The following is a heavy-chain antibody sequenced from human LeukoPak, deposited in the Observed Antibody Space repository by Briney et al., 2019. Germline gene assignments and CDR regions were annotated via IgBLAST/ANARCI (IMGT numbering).Heavy chain of an antibody. V-gene: IGHV4-4*07. J-gene: IGHJ3*02. CDR2: IYTSGST. CDR1: GGSISSYY. D-gene: IGHD6-13*01. CDR3: ARDTDSSSWYPKAAFDI. Sequence: PSETLSLTCTVSGGSISSYYWSWIRQPAGKGREWIGRIYTSGSTNYNPSLKRRVTMSVDTSKNQSSLKLSSVTAADTAVYYCARDTDSSSWYPKAAFDIWGQGTMVTVSS.